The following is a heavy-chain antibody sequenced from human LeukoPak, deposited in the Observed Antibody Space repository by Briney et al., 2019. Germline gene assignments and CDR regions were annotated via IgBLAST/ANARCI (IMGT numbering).Heavy chain of an antibody. CDR3: ARGGETYYDFWSGSYYYYYGMDV. CDR1: GGSISSYY. CDR2: IYYSGST. D-gene: IGHD3-3*01. Sequence: SETLSLTCTVSGGSISSYYWSWIRQPPGKGLEWIGYIYYSGSTNYNPSLKSRVTILVDTSKNQFSLKLSSVTAADTAVYYCARGGETYYDFWSGSYYYYYGMDVWGQGTTVTVSS. V-gene: IGHV4-59*01. J-gene: IGHJ6*02.